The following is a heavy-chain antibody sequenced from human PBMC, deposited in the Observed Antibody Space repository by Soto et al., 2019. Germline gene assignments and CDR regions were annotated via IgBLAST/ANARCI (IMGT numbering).Heavy chain of an antibody. Sequence: GASVKVSCKVSGYTLTELSMHWVRQAPGKGLEWMGGFDPEDGETIYAQKFQGRVTMTEDTSTDTAYMELSSLRSEDTAVYYCATDLYYYDSRGQPDWGQGTLVTVSS. CDR3: ATDLYYYDSRGQPD. J-gene: IGHJ4*02. CDR2: FDPEDGET. V-gene: IGHV1-24*01. D-gene: IGHD3-22*01. CDR1: GYTLTELS.